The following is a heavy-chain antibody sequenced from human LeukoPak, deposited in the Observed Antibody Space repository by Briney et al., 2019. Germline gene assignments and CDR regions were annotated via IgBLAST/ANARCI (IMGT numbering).Heavy chain of an antibody. Sequence: SETLSLTCTVSGGSISSYYWSWIRQPPGKGLEWIGYIHYSGSTNYNPSLKSRVTISVDTSKNQFSLKLSSVTAADTAVYYCARTTTVTTSWFDPWGQGTLVTVSS. CDR2: IHYSGST. CDR3: ARTTTVTTSWFDP. CDR1: GGSISSYY. D-gene: IGHD4-17*01. V-gene: IGHV4-59*08. J-gene: IGHJ5*02.